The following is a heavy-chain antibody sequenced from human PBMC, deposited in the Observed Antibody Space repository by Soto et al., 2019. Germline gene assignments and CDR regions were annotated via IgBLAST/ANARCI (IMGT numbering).Heavy chain of an antibody. CDR1: GGTFSSYA. J-gene: IGHJ6*02. Sequence: SVKVSCKASGGTFSSYAISWVRQAPGQGLEWMGGIIPIFGTANYAQKFQGRVTITADESTSTAYMELSSLRSEDTAAYYCASGAGMRKNCSGGSCYSHYHDGMDVXX. CDR3: ASGAGMRKNCSGGSCYSHYHDGMDV. CDR2: IIPIFGTA. V-gene: IGHV1-69*13. D-gene: IGHD2-15*01.